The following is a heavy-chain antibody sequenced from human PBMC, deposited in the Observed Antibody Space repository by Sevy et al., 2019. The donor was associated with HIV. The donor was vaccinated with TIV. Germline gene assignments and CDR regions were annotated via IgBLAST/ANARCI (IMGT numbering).Heavy chain of an antibody. J-gene: IGHJ6*03. CDR1: GGTFSSYA. CDR3: ARGRAAAVPRGNYYYYYMDV. D-gene: IGHD6-13*01. CDR2: IIPIFGTA. Sequence: ASVKVSCKASGGTFSSYAISWVRQAPGQGLEWMGGIIPIFGTANYAQKFQGRVTITADESTSTAYMELSSLRSEDTAVYYCARGRAAAVPRGNYYYYYMDVWGKGTTVTVSS. V-gene: IGHV1-69*13.